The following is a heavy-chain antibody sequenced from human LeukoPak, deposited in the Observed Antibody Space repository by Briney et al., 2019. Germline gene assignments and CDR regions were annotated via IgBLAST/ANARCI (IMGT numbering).Heavy chain of an antibody. CDR1: GYTLTELS. CDR2: FDPENGET. V-gene: IGHV1-24*01. D-gene: IGHD2-2*01. CDR3: WGALLVVPAARAATDDY. Sequence: ASVKVSCKVSGYTLTELSMHWVRQAPGKGLEWMGGFDPENGETIYAQKFQGRVTMTEDTSTDTAYMELSSLRSEDTAVYYCWGALLVVPAARAATDDYWGQGTLVTVSS. J-gene: IGHJ4*02.